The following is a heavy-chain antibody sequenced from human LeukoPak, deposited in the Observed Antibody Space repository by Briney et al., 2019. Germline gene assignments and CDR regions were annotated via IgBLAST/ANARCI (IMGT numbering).Heavy chain of an antibody. CDR3: ARAGTVIYKNWFDP. Sequence: GASVKVSCKASGYTFTSYAMNWVRQAPGQGLEWMGWINPNSGGTNYAQKFQGRVTMTRDTSISTAYMELSRLRSDDTAVYYCARAGTVIYKNWFDPWGQGTLVTVSS. CDR1: GYTFTSYA. V-gene: IGHV1-2*02. CDR2: INPNSGGT. J-gene: IGHJ5*02. D-gene: IGHD4-11*01.